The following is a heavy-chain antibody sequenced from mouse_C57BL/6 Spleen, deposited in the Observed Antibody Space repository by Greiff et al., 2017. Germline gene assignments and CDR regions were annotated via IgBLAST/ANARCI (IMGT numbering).Heavy chain of an antibody. J-gene: IGHJ2*01. CDR1: GYTFTSYW. Sequence: QVQLQQPGAELVKPGASVKLSCKASGYTFTSYWMQWVKQRPGQGLEWIGEIDPSDSSTNYTQKFKGKATLTVETSSSTAYMQLSSLTSEDSAVYYCARRGARPLDYWGQGTTLTVSS. CDR2: IDPSDSST. CDR3: ARRGARPLDY. D-gene: IGHD3-1*01. V-gene: IGHV1-50*01.